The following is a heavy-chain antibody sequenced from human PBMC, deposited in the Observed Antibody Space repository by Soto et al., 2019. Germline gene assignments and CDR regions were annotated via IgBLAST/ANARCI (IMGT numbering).Heavy chain of an antibody. CDR1: GFTFNSYG. Sequence: QIQLVESGGGVVQPGRSLRLSCTASGFTFNSYGFNWVRQAPGKGLEWVAVIWYDGNTKYYADSVKGRFTISRDNLKNTLYLQMNSLTDEDTAVYYCARPLVAPVAGPYYYGMDVWGQGTTVTVSS. J-gene: IGHJ6*02. D-gene: IGHD6-19*01. CDR3: ARPLVAPVAGPYYYGMDV. V-gene: IGHV3-33*01. CDR2: IWYDGNTK.